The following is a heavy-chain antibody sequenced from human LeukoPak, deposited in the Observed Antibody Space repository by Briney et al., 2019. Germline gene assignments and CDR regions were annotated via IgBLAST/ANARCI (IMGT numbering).Heavy chain of an antibody. Sequence: PGGSLRLSCAASGFTFSSYAMSWVRQAPGKGLEWVSAISGSGGSTYYADSVKGRFTISRDNSKNTLYLQMNSLRAEDTAVYYCATHYYDILTGYSPYYFDYWGRGTLVTVSS. J-gene: IGHJ4*02. D-gene: IGHD3-9*01. CDR3: ATHYYDILTGYSPYYFDY. CDR1: GFTFSSYA. CDR2: ISGSGGST. V-gene: IGHV3-23*01.